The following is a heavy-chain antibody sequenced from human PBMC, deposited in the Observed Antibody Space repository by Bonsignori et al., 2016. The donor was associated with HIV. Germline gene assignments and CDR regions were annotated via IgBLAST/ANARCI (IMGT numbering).Heavy chain of an antibody. CDR1: GFTFRSYG. CDR2: IRYDGSNK. V-gene: IGHV3-30*02. D-gene: IGHD4-17*01. CDR3: AKECGANGDYFQFDS. Sequence: GESLKISCAASGFTFRSYGMHWVRQAPGKGLEWVALIRYDGSNKYYVDSVKGRFTISRDTSKNTVYLQMNSLRAQDTAVYYCAKECGANGDYFQFDSWGQGTLVTVSS. J-gene: IGHJ4*02.